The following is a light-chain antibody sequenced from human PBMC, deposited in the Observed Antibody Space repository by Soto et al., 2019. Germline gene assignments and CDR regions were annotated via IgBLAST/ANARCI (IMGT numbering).Light chain of an antibody. Sequence: EIVLTQSPGTLSLCPGERATLSCRASQSVSSSYLAWYQQKPGQAPRLLINGASSRATGIPDRFSGSGSGTDFTLTISRLEPEDFAVYFCQQYGTSPITFGQGTRLEIK. CDR2: GAS. CDR3: QQYGTSPIT. J-gene: IGKJ5*01. V-gene: IGKV3-20*01. CDR1: QSVSSSY.